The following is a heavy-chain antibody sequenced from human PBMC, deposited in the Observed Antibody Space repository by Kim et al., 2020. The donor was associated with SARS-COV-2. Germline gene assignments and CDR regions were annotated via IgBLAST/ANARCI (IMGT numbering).Heavy chain of an antibody. J-gene: IGHJ5*02. V-gene: IGHV4-59*08. Sequence: SETLSLTCTVSGGSISSYYWSWIRQPPGKGLEWIGYIYYSGSTNYNPSLKSRVTISVDTSKNQFSLKLSSVSAADTAVYYCARQKHDLRQLLRPSWFDPWGQGTLVTVSS. CDR3: ARQKHDLRQLLRPSWFDP. CDR2: IYYSGST. CDR1: GGSISSYY. D-gene: IGHD2-2*01.